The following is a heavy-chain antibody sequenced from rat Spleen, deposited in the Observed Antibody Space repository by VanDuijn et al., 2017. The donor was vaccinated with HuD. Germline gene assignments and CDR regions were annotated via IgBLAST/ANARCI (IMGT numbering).Heavy chain of an antibody. CDR3: TSPIAAPYYFDY. J-gene: IGHJ2*01. CDR1: GFTFSSFP. D-gene: IGHD1-2*01. Sequence: EVHLVESGGGLVQPGRSLKLSCTASGFTFSSFPMAWVRQAPWKGLEWVASISTSGGSTFYRDSVKGRFTISRDNVKSTLYLQMNSLRSEDTATYYCTSPIAAPYYFDYWGQGVMVTVSS. CDR2: ISTSGGST. V-gene: IGHV5-46*01.